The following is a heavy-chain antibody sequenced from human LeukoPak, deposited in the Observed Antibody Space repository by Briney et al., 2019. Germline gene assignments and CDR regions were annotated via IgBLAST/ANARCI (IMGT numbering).Heavy chain of an antibody. CDR2: IIPNSGAT. V-gene: IGHV1-2*06. J-gene: IGHJ6*03. Sequence: ASVKVSCKPSGYVFTAYHMHWVRQAPGQGLEWMGRIIPNSGATNYAQNFQGRVTITRDTSISTAYMELSRLSPDDTAVYYCARDGDYGYYYYMDVWGKGTTVTVSS. CDR3: ARDGDYGYYYYMDV. CDR1: GYVFTAYH. D-gene: IGHD3-16*01.